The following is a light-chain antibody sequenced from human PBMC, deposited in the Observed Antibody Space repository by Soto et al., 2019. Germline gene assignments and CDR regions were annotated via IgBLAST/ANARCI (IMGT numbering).Light chain of an antibody. J-gene: IGLJ1*01. CDR2: EVN. V-gene: IGLV2-14*01. CDR1: SSDIGAYDY. CDR3: CSYTSSSPYV. Sequence: QSVLTQPASLPGSPGQSITISCTGTSSDIGAYDYVSWFQQHPGKAPKLMISEVNNRPSGVSNRFSGSKSGNTAYLTISGLQVEDEADYYCCSYTSSSPYVFGTGTKVTVL.